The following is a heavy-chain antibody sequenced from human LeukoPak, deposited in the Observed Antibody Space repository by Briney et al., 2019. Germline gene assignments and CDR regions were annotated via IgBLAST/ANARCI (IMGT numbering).Heavy chain of an antibody. CDR2: ISGSGGST. J-gene: IGHJ4*02. CDR1: GFTFSSYA. Sequence: GGSLRLSCAASGFTFSSYAMSWVRQAPGKGLEWVSAISGSGGSTYYADSVKGRFTISRDNSKNTLYLQMNSLRAEDTAVYYCAAEVPPYYYDSSGYVYWGQGTLVTASS. D-gene: IGHD3-22*01. CDR3: AAEVPPYYYDSSGYVY. V-gene: IGHV3-23*01.